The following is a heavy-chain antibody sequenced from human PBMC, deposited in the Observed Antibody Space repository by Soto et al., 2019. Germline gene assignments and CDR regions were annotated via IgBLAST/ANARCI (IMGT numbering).Heavy chain of an antibody. D-gene: IGHD4-4*01. J-gene: IGHJ4*02. CDR3: ARGPRGLYGNDY. V-gene: IGHV3-74*01. CDR1: GFTFSSDW. Sequence: EVQLVESGGGLVQPGGSLRLSCAASGFTFSSDWMHWVRQAAGKGLVWVSRINMDGRSTNYADSVKGRFTISRDNAKNTLYLQMNSLRADDTAVYYCARGPRGLYGNDYWGQGALVTVSS. CDR2: INMDGRST.